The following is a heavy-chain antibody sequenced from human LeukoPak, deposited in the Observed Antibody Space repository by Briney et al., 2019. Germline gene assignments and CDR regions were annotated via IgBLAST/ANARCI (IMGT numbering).Heavy chain of an antibody. D-gene: IGHD2-15*01. CDR3: AKGRGSWYGCDVFDI. CDR2: ISGGDGDT. Sequence: GGSLRLSCAASGFTFSSNAMTWVRQAPGKGLEWVSLISGGDGDTYYADSVKGRFIISRDNSKNTLSLQMNSLRAEDTALYYCAKGRGSWYGCDVFDIWGQGTMVTVSS. V-gene: IGHV3-23*01. J-gene: IGHJ3*02. CDR1: GFTFSSNA.